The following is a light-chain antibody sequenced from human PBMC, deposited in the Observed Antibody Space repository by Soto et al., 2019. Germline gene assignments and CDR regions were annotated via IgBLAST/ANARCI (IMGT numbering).Light chain of an antibody. CDR1: QSISNH. CDR2: AAA. V-gene: IGKV1-39*01. CDR3: QQSYGTPWT. J-gene: IGKJ1*01. Sequence: DSQMTQSPSSLSASVGDGVTITCRASQSISNHLNWYQQKAGKAPKVLIYAAASLQSGVPSRFSGSGSGTEFTLTINSLQPEDVATYFCQQSYGTPWTFGQGTKVDIK.